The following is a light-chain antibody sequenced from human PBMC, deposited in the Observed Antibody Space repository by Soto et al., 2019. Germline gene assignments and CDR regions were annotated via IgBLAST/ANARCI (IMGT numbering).Light chain of an antibody. CDR3: QQCYSSPRT. CDR1: QSISTY. Sequence: DIQMNQSPSTVSASVGDRVTITCRASQSISTYLNWYQQKLGRAPTLLIYAASSLQSGVPSRFSRGGSGTDFTLTISSLQPEDFAMYFCQQCYSSPRTFGQGTKVEIK. CDR2: AAS. V-gene: IGKV1-39*01. J-gene: IGKJ1*01.